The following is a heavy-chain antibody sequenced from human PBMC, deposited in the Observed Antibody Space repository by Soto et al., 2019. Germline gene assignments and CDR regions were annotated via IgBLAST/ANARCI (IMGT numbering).Heavy chain of an antibody. V-gene: IGHV1-18*01. J-gene: IGHJ4*02. Sequence: QVHLLQSGAEVKKPEASVKVSCKTSGYTFTSYGITWVRQAPGQGLEWMGWISAHNGNTDYAQKLQGRVIVTRDTSPSTAYMELRSLRSDDTAVYYCARGRYGDYWGQGALVTVYS. CDR2: ISAHNGNT. CDR1: GYTFTSYG. D-gene: IGHD1-1*01. CDR3: ARGRYGDY.